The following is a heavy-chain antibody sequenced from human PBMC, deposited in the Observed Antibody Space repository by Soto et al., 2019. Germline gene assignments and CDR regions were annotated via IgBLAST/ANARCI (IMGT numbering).Heavy chain of an antibody. D-gene: IGHD6-6*01. V-gene: IGHV3-21*04. CDR1: GFTFSSYT. J-gene: IGHJ5*02. CDR2: ISISSTYI. CDR3: ARGGRAYSSSSPIWFDP. Sequence: GGSLRLSCAASGFTFSSYTMNWVRQAPGKGLEWVSSISISSTYIFYADSLKGRFTISRDNAKNSLYLQMNSLRAEDTAVYYCARGGRAYSSSSPIWFDPWGQGILVTVS.